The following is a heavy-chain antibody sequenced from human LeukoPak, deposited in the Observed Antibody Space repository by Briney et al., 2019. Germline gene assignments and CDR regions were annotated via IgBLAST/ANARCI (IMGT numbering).Heavy chain of an antibody. D-gene: IGHD5-18*01. J-gene: IGHJ3*02. CDR2: INSGGSSK. V-gene: IGHV3-74*01. Sequence: GGSLRLFCAAFGFTFSSYCMHWVRQAPGKGLVCVSRINSGGSSKSYAHSVKRRFTISRDNAKNTLYLQMNSLRAEDTAVYYCARDRPCIQLPNNDPFYIWGQGTMVTVSS. CDR1: GFTFSSYC. CDR3: ARDRPCIQLPNNDPFYI.